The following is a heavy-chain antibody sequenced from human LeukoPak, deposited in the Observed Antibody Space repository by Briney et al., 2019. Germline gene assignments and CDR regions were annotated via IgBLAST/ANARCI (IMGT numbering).Heavy chain of an antibody. CDR1: GYSISSGYY. CDR3: ARESSRASDY. D-gene: IGHD6-13*01. V-gene: IGHV4-38-2*02. J-gene: IGHJ4*02. Sequence: TSETLSLTCTVSGYSISSGYYWGWIRQPPGKGLEWIGSMYHSGSTYYNPSLKSRVTISVDTSKNQFSLKLSSVTAADTAVYYCARESSRASDYWGQGTLVTVSS. CDR2: MYHSGST.